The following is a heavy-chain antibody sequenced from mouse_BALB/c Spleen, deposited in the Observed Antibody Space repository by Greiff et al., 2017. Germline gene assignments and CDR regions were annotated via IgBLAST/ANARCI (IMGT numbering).Heavy chain of an antibody. CDR3: ARRARFYAMDY. V-gene: IGHV4-1*02. D-gene: IGHD1-1*01. CDR2: INPDSSTI. Sequence: EVKLQESGGGLVQPGGSLKLSCAASGFDFSRYWMSWVRQAPGKGLEWIGEINPDSSTINYTPSLKDKFIISRDNAKNTLYLQMSKVRSEDTALYYCARRARFYAMDYWGQGTSVTVSS. J-gene: IGHJ4*01. CDR1: GFDFSRYW.